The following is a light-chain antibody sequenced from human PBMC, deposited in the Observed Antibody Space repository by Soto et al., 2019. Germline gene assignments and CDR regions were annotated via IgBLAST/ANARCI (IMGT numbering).Light chain of an antibody. CDR1: QSVSTK. V-gene: IGKV3-15*01. CDR2: GAS. Sequence: EIVMAQSPATLSVSPGERATLSCRARQSVSTKVAWYQQRPGQAPRLLIYGASTRATGIPDRFSGSGSGTEFTLTISSLQSEDSAVYYCQQYNAWPPITFGQGTKVEI. CDR3: QQYNAWPPIT. J-gene: IGKJ1*01.